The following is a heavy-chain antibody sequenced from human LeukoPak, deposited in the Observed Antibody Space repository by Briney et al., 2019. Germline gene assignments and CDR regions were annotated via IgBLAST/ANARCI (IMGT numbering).Heavy chain of an antibody. CDR3: ARDRTPNYYDSSGYGDYYYYGMDV. Sequence: SETLSVTCTVSGGSISSYYWSWIRQPPGNGLEWIGYIYYSGSTNYNPSLKSRVTISVDTSKNQFSLKLSSVTAADTAVYYCARDRTPNYYDSSGYGDYYYYGMDVWGQGTTVTVSS. V-gene: IGHV4-59*01. D-gene: IGHD3-22*01. CDR2: IYYSGST. J-gene: IGHJ6*02. CDR1: GGSISSYY.